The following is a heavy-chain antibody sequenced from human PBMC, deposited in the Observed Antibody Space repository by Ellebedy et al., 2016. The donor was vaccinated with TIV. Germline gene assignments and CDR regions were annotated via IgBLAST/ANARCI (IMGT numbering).Heavy chain of an antibody. CDR1: GFSFSTSW. J-gene: IGHJ3*02. V-gene: IGHV3-74*01. CDR2: IKSDGSST. Sequence: GESLKISCAASGFSFSTSWTYWVRQVPGKGLVWVSRIKSDGSSTRYADSVRGRFTISRDNAENTLYLQMDSLGAEDTAVYYCARWDFDSVNAFDIWGQGTMVTVSS. D-gene: IGHD3-9*01. CDR3: ARWDFDSVNAFDI.